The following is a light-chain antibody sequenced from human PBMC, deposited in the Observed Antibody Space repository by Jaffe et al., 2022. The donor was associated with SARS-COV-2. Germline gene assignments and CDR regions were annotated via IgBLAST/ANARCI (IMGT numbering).Light chain of an antibody. CDR2: QAS. V-gene: IGKV1-5*03. J-gene: IGKJ2*01. Sequence: DIQMTQSPSTLSASVGDRVTITCRASHSIGSWLAWYQQKPGKAPKLLLYQASSLESGVPSRFSGSGSGTEFTLTISSLQPDDFATYYCQQYNSYSRSFGQGTKLEIK. CDR3: QQYNSYSRS. CDR1: HSIGSW.